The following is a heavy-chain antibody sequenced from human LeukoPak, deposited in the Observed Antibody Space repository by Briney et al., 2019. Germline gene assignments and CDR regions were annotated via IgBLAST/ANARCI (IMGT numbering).Heavy chain of an antibody. CDR2: INHSGST. J-gene: IGHJ4*02. D-gene: IGHD1-26*01. CDR1: GGSFSGYY. Sequence: SEALSLTCAVYGGSFSGYYWSWIRQPPGKGLEWIGEINHSGSTNYNPSLKSRVTISVDTSKNQFSLKLSSVTAADTAVYYCARGERSRALGYWGQGTLVTVSS. CDR3: ARGERSRALGY. V-gene: IGHV4-34*01.